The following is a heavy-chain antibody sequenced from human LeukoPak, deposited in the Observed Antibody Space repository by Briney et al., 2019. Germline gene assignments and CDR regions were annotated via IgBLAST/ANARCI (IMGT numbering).Heavy chain of an antibody. J-gene: IGHJ4*02. D-gene: IGHD3-10*01. CDR3: AKAALWFGELLNGGSYFDY. V-gene: IGHV3-30*02. CDR1: GYTFSSYG. Sequence: GGSLRLSCAGSGYTFSSYGMHWVRQAPGKGLEWVVFIRYDGSNKNFADSVKGRFTISRDNSKNTLYLQMNSLRAEDTALYYCAKAALWFGELLNGGSYFDYWGQGTLVTVSS. CDR2: IRYDGSNK.